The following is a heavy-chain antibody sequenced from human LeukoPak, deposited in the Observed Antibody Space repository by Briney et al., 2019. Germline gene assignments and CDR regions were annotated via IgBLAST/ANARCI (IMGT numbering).Heavy chain of an antibody. CDR3: ARDRYSSGWYGDY. J-gene: IGHJ4*02. Sequence: ASVKVSCKASGYTFTSYAVHWVRQAPGQRLEWMGWINAGNGNTKYSQKFQGRVTITRDTSASTAYMELSSLRSEDTAVYYCARDRYSSGWYGDYWGQGTLVTVSS. V-gene: IGHV1-3*01. CDR1: GYTFTSYA. CDR2: INAGNGNT. D-gene: IGHD6-19*01.